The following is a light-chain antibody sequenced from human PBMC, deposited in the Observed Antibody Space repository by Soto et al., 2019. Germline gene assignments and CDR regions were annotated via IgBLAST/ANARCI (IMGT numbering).Light chain of an antibody. Sequence: EIVLKQSPATLSSFPGDRVTLSCRASQYINTRLAWYQHRPGQAPRLLIYDASNRATGIPARFSGSGSGTDFTLTISSLEPEDFAVYYCQQRSNWPLTFGGGTKVDIK. V-gene: IGKV3-11*01. J-gene: IGKJ4*01. CDR1: QYINTR. CDR2: DAS. CDR3: QQRSNWPLT.